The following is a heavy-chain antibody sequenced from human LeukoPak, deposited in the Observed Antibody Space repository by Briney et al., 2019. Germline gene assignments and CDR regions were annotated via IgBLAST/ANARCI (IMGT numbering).Heavy chain of an antibody. CDR3: ARRGVVIRVILVGFHKEAYYFDS. CDR1: GITLSNYG. Sequence: GGSLRLSCSVSGITLSNYGMSWVRQAPGKGLEWVAGISDSGGRTNYADSVKGRFTISRDNPKNTLYLQMNSLRAEDTAVYFCARRGVVIRVILVGFHKEAYYFDSWGQGALVTVSS. J-gene: IGHJ4*02. V-gene: IGHV3-23*01. CDR2: ISDSGGRT. D-gene: IGHD3-22*01.